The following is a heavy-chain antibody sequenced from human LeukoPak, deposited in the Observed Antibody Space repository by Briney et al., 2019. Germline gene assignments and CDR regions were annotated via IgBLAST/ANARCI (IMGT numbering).Heavy chain of an antibody. CDR1: GGSISSYY. Sequence: PSETLSLTCTVSGGSISSYYWSWIRQPPGKGLEWIGYIYYSGSTNYNPSLKSRVTISVDTSKNQFSLTLTSVTAADTAVYYCARRAVAENYFDYWGQGTLVTDSS. J-gene: IGHJ4*02. CDR3: ARRAVAENYFDY. CDR2: IYYSGST. D-gene: IGHD6-19*01. V-gene: IGHV4-59*08.